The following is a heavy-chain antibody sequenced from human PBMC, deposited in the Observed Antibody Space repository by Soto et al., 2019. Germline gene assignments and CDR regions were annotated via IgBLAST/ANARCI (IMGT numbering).Heavy chain of an antibody. CDR2: ISYDGSNK. CDR1: GFTFSSYA. V-gene: IGHV3-30-3*01. D-gene: IGHD3-10*01. CDR3: ARDQRNYYGSGRSRGYYYYGMDV. Sequence: GGSLRLSCAASGFTFSSYAMHWVRQAPGKGLEWVAVISYDGSNKYYADSVKGRFTISRDNSKNTLYLQMNSLRAEDTAVYYCARDQRNYYGSGRSRGYYYYGMDVWGQGTTVTVSS. J-gene: IGHJ6*02.